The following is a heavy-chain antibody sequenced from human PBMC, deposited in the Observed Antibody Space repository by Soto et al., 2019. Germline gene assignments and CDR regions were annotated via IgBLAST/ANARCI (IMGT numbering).Heavy chain of an antibody. Sequence: GGSLRLSCAASGFTFSSYWMHWVRQAPGKGLVWVSRINSDGSSTSYADSVKGRFTISRDNAKNTLYLQMNSLRAEDTAVYYCARDPRGIAAAGTADYWGQGTLVTVSS. J-gene: IGHJ4*02. CDR1: GFTFSSYW. CDR3: ARDPRGIAAAGTADY. D-gene: IGHD6-13*01. V-gene: IGHV3-74*01. CDR2: INSDGSST.